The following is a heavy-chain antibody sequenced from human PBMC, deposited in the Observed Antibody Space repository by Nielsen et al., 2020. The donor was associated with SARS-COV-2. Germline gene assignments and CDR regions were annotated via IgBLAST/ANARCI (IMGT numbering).Heavy chain of an antibody. CDR3: VRIDMATISVDY. CDR1: GVSVSSGSYF. V-gene: IGHV4-61*01. D-gene: IGHD5-24*01. CDR2: MFFIGTA. Sequence: GSLRLSCTVSGVSVSSGSYFWSWIRQPPGKRLEWIGYMFFIGTANYNPSFQSRVNISVDTSKNQFSLKVNSVTAADTAVYYGVRIDMATISVDYWGRGTRVTV. J-gene: IGHJ4*02.